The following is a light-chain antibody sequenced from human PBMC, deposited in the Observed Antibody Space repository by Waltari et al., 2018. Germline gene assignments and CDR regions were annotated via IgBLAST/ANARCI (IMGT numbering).Light chain of an antibody. CDR1: QSVGSN. Sequence: EIVLTQSPATLSVSPGERATLSCTASQSVGSNLAWYQQRRGQAPRRLIYGASTRASRIPARFSGSGSGTDFTLTISSKQSEDFAVYYCLQYDNWPSYTFGPGTKLEI. CDR3: LQYDNWPSYT. J-gene: IGKJ2*01. V-gene: IGKV3-15*01. CDR2: GAS.